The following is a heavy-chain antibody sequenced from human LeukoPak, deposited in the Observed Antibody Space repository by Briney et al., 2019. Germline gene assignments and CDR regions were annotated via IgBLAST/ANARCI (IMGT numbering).Heavy chain of an antibody. Sequence: SETLSLTCAVSGYSISSGYYWGWPRQPPGKGLEWIGTIYHSGSTYYYPSLKSRVTISVDTSKNQFSLKLSSVTAADTAVYYCARLVEEFFGPYYFDYWGRGTLVTVSS. CDR1: GYSISSGYY. CDR3: ARLVEEFFGPYYFDY. CDR2: IYHSGST. V-gene: IGHV4-38-2*01. D-gene: IGHD3-3*01. J-gene: IGHJ4*02.